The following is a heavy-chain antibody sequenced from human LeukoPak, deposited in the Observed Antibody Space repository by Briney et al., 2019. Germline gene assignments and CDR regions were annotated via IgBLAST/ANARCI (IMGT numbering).Heavy chain of an antibody. V-gene: IGHV3-48*03. Sequence: GGSLRLSCAASGFTFSSYEMNWVRQAPGKGLEWVSYISSSGSTIYYADSVKGRFTISRDNAKNSLYLQMNSLRAEDTAVYYCARDPSGYYGSGSRSLMYFDLWGRGTLVTVSS. J-gene: IGHJ2*01. CDR3: ARDPSGYYGSGSRSLMYFDL. CDR2: ISSSGSTI. CDR1: GFTFSSYE. D-gene: IGHD3-10*01.